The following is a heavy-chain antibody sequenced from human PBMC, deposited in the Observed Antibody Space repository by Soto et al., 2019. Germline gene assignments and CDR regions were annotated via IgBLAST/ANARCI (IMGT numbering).Heavy chain of an antibody. CDR3: ARGGRWLFDY. Sequence: QVQLEESGPGLVKPSGTLSLTCAVSGGSINTDNWWSWVRQAPGKGLEWVGEIYHSGSTNYNPSLKSRLTISIDKSKDQFSLDVRSVTAADTAVYYCARGGRWLFDYWGQGTLVTVSS. J-gene: IGHJ4*02. D-gene: IGHD5-12*01. CDR1: GGSINTDNW. CDR2: IYHSGST. V-gene: IGHV4-4*02.